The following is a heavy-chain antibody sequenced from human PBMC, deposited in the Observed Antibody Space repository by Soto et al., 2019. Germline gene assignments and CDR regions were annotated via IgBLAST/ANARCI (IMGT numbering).Heavy chain of an antibody. CDR1: EYNFPDFW. Sequence: GESLKISCKGSEYNFPDFWIGWVRQMPGKGLGWMGIIYPGDSDTRYSPSFQGQVTISADKSISTTYLQWSSLKASDTAMYYCARHRMGYYAMDVWGQGTTVTVSS. CDR2: IYPGDSDT. J-gene: IGHJ6*02. D-gene: IGHD2-8*01. V-gene: IGHV5-51*01. CDR3: ARHRMGYYAMDV.